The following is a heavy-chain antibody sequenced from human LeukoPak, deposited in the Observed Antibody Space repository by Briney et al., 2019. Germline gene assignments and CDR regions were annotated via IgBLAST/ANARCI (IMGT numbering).Heavy chain of an antibody. Sequence: SETLSLTCAVYGGSFSGYQWGWIRQPPGKGLEWIGEINHSGTSKYNPSLKSRLTILVDTSKNQFSLKLSSVTAADTAVYYCARRKASGTWGLQHYYYYGMDVWGQGTTVTVSS. CDR1: GGSFSGYQ. CDR2: INHSGTS. J-gene: IGHJ6*02. CDR3: ARRKASGTWGLQHYYYYGMDV. V-gene: IGHV4-34*01. D-gene: IGHD1-26*01.